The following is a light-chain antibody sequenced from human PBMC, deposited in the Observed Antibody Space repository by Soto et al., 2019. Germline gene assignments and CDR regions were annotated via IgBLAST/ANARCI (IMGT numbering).Light chain of an antibody. CDR1: QSVSSSY. CDR3: QHPGLT. V-gene: IGKV3-20*01. CDR2: GAS. J-gene: IGKJ4*01. Sequence: EIVLTQSPGTLSLSPGERATLSCRASQSVSSSYLAWYQQKPGQAPRLLIYGASSRATGIPDRFSGSGSGTDFTLTISRLEPEDFAVYYCQHPGLTFGGGTKVEIK.